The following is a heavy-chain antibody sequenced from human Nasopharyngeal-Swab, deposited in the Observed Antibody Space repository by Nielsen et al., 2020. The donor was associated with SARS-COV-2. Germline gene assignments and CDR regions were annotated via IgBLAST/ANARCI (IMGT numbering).Heavy chain of an antibody. V-gene: IGHV3-7*03. CDR1: GFTFSSYW. J-gene: IGHJ6*02. D-gene: IGHD5-12*01. CDR2: IKQDGSEK. CDR3: ARESSGYDSNYYYGMDV. Sequence: GGSLRLSCAASGFTFSSYWMSWVRQAPGNGLEWVANIKQDGSEKYYVDSVKGRFTISRDNAKNSLYLQMNSLRAEDTAVYYCARESSGYDSNYYYGMDVWGQGTTVTVSS.